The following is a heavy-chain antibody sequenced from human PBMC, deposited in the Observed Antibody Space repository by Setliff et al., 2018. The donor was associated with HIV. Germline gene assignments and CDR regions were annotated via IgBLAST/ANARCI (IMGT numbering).Heavy chain of an antibody. CDR1: GDPISTYY. D-gene: IGHD3-22*01. CDR2: VYYSGST. CDR3: ARGNYDTSDYYTNFYYYYMDV. Sequence: SETLSLTCTVSGDPISTYYWSWVRKPPGKGLEWIGYVYYSGSTSYSPSHRGRVTMSVDPSKNQFSLKLNSVTAADTAIYYCARGNYDTSDYYTNFYYYYMDVWGKGTQVTVSS. J-gene: IGHJ6*03. V-gene: IGHV4-59*01.